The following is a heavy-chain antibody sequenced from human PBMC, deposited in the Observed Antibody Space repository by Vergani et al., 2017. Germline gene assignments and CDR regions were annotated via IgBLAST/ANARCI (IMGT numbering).Heavy chain of an antibody. D-gene: IGHD3-16*01. CDR2: IQFDGSNQ. J-gene: IGHJ4*02. V-gene: IGHV3-30*02. Sequence: QVQLVESGGGVVQRGGSLRLSCATSGFTLSNYDMQWIRQGPGKGLEFVAFIQFDGSNQYYGDSVKGRFTLSRDFSKNTLYLQRNSLRTDDTATYYCAKHFRGWGIDYWGQGTQVIVSS. CDR1: GFTLSNYD. CDR3: AKHFRGWGIDY.